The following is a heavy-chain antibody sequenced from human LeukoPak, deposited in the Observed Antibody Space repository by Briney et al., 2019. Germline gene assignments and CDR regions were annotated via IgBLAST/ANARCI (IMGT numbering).Heavy chain of an antibody. D-gene: IGHD2-2*01. V-gene: IGHV1-8*01. J-gene: IGHJ6*02. CDR2: MDPNSGNT. Sequence: GASVKVSCKASGYTFTSYDINWVRQATGQGLEWVGWMDPNSGNTGYAQKFQGRVTMTRTTSRSTAYMELSSLRSEDTALYYCARFSRYCSSTSCYLYGMDVWGQGATVTVSS. CDR3: ARFSRYCSSTSCYLYGMDV. CDR1: GYTFTSYD.